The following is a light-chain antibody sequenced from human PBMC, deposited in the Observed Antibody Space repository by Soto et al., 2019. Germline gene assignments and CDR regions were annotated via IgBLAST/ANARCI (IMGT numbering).Light chain of an antibody. J-gene: IGKJ1*01. CDR2: WAS. Sequence: DIVMTQSPDSLAVSLGERATINCKSSQSALFRSNHKNYLAWYQQKPGQSPRLLISWASTRESGVPDRFSGSGSGTDFSHTISSLQAEDVEIYYCQQFYSSPQTFGQGTKVEIK. CDR3: QQFYSSPQT. CDR1: QSALFRSNHKNY. V-gene: IGKV4-1*01.